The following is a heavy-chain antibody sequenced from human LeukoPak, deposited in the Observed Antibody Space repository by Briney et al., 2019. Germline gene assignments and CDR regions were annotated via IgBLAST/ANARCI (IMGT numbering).Heavy chain of an antibody. CDR1: GGSVTSTPYY. J-gene: IGHJ4*02. Sequence: SETLSLTCTVSGGSVTSTPYYWGWIRQPPEKGLEWIGCIQNSGSTEYNPSLESRVTISVDRSRNQFSLKLTSVTAADTAVYFCARGYGYNSEYWGQGTLVTVSP. CDR2: IQNSGST. D-gene: IGHD5-24*01. V-gene: IGHV4-61*01. CDR3: ARGYGYNSEY.